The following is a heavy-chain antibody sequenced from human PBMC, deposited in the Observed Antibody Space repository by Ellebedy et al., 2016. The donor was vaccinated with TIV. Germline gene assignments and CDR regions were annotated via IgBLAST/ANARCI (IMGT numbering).Heavy chain of an antibody. CDR1: GGSIRSYF. D-gene: IGHD5-24*01. CDR2: IFHNGDT. J-gene: IGHJ4*02. CDR3: ARERQGDGHRHSDY. Sequence: MPSETLSLTCTVSGGSIRSYFWSWIRQSPGKGLEWIGYIFHNGDTKYNPSLKSRVTISVDTPKKQFSLNLSSVTAADTDVYYCARERQGDGHRHSDYWGQGTLVTVSS. V-gene: IGHV4-59*01.